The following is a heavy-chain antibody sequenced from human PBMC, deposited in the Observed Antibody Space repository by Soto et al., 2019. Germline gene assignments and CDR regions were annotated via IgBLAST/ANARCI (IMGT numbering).Heavy chain of an antibody. V-gene: IGHV3-21*01. Sequence: PGGSLRLSCAASGFTFSSYSMNWVRQAPGKGLEWVSSISSSSSYIYYADSVKGRFTISRDNAKNSLYLQMNSLRAEDTAVYYCASQAVRYYVFWSGYYDHDVFDIWGQGTMVNVSS. CDR1: GFTFSSYS. D-gene: IGHD3-3*01. CDR2: ISSSSSYI. J-gene: IGHJ3*02. CDR3: ASQAVRYYVFWSGYYDHDVFDI.